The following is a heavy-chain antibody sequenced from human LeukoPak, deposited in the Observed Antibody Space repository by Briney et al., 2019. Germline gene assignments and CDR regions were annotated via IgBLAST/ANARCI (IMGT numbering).Heavy chain of an antibody. V-gene: IGHV3-23*01. CDR1: GFTFSNYA. J-gene: IGHJ2*01. CDR2: ISGSAGSS. Sequence: PGGSLRLSCAASGFTFSNYAMSWVRQAPGKGLEWVSAISGSAGSSYYADSVKGRFTISRDNAKNSLYLQMNSLRAEDTAVYYCARFSRSDTYWYFDLWGRGTLVTVSS. CDR3: ARFSRSDTYWYFDL.